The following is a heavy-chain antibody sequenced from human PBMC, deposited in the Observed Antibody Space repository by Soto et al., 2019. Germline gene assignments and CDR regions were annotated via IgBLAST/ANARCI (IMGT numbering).Heavy chain of an antibody. D-gene: IGHD1-26*01. J-gene: IGHJ4*02. Sequence: SETLSLTCTVSGGSISSYYWSWIRQPPGKGLEWIGYIYYSGSTNHNPSLKSRVTISADTSKNQFSLKLSSVTAADTAVYYCARGGRIVGATSNRYYFDYWGQGTLVTVSS. CDR1: GGSISSYY. V-gene: IGHV4-59*01. CDR2: IYYSGST. CDR3: ARGGRIVGATSNRYYFDY.